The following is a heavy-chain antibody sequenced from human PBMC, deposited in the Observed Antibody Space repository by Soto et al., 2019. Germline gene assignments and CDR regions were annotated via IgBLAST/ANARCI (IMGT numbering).Heavy chain of an antibody. CDR1: GGSIRSGGYY. J-gene: IGHJ4*02. CDR3: ARDENGGVDY. CDR2: IYYSGST. Sequence: SETLSLTCTVSGGSIRSGGYYWSWIRQHPGKGLEWIGYIYYSGSTYYNPSLKSRVTISVDTSKNQFSLKLSSVTAADTAVYYCARDENGGVDYWGQGTLVTVSS. D-gene: IGHD4-17*01. V-gene: IGHV4-31*03.